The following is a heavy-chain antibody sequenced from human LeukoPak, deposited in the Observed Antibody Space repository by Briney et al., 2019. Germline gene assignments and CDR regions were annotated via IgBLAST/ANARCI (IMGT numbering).Heavy chain of an antibody. J-gene: IGHJ4*02. CDR1: GFTFSTYG. CDR3: ANLHYDILTGYIYYFDY. Sequence: PGGSLRLSCAASGFTFSTYGMSWVRQAPGKGLEWVSSISGSGASTYYADSVKGRFTISRENSKNTLYLQMNSLRAEDTAVYYCANLHYDILTGYIYYFDYWGQGTLVTVSS. CDR2: ISGSGAST. D-gene: IGHD3-9*01. V-gene: IGHV3-23*01.